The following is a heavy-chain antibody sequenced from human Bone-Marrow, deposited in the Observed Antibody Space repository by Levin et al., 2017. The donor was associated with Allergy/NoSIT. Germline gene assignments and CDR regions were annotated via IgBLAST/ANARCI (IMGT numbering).Heavy chain of an antibody. D-gene: IGHD6-13*01. CDR2: MNPNSGNT. CDR3: ARVIGAAGV. J-gene: IGHJ4*02. V-gene: IGHV1-8*01. Sequence: AASVKVSCKASGYTFTTYNINWVRQATGQGLEWMGWMNPNSGNTSYAEKFQGRVTMTRDTSINTAYMELSSLRSEDTAVYYCARVIGAAGVWGQGTLVTVSS. CDR1: GYTFTTYN.